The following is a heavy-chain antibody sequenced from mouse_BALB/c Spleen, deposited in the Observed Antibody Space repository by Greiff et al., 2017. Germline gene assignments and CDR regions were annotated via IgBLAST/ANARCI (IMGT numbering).Heavy chain of an antibody. J-gene: IGHJ4*01. V-gene: IGHV5-17*02. Sequence: EVKVVESGGGLVQPGGSRKLSCAASGFTFSSFGMHWVRQAPEKGLEWVAYISSGSSTIYYADTVKGRFTISRDNPKNTLFLQMTSLRSEDTAMYYCARGYYDAMDYWGQGTSVTVSS. CDR3: ARGYYDAMDY. D-gene: IGHD2-2*01. CDR1: GFTFSSFG. CDR2: ISSGSSTI.